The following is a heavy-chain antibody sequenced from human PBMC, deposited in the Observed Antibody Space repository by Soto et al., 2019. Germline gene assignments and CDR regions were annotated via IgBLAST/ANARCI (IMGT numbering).Heavy chain of an antibody. D-gene: IGHD1-1*01. CDR1: GGTFSSYA. J-gene: IGHJ1*01. Sequence: QVQLVQSGAEVKKPGSSVKVSCKASGGTFSSYAISWVRQAPGQGLECMGGIIPVFGTANYAQKFQGRVTINADESTSTVYMDLSSLRSEDTAVYYCARGWNDFPHWDQGTLVTVSS. V-gene: IGHV1-69*01. CDR2: IIPVFGTA. CDR3: ARGWNDFPH.